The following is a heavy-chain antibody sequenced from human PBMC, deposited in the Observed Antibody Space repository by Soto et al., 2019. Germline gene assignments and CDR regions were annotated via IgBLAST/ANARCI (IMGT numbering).Heavy chain of an antibody. CDR3: ARTEVVPAMMGDFDY. D-gene: IGHD2-2*01. V-gene: IGHV1-18*01. CDR1: GYTFTSYG. CDR2: ISAYNGNT. Sequence: ASVKVSCKASGYTFTSYGISWVRQAPGQGLEWMGWISAYNGNTNYAQKLQGRVTMTTDTSTSTAYMELRSLRSDDTAVYYCARTEVVPAMMGDFDYWGQGTLVTSPQ. J-gene: IGHJ4*02.